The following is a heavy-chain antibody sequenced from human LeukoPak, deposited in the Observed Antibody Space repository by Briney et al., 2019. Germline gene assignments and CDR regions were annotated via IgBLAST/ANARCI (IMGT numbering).Heavy chain of an antibody. V-gene: IGHV3-30*02. CDR2: IRYDGSNK. Sequence: GGSLRLSCTASGFTFSSYAMHWVRQAPGKGLEWVAFIRYDGSNKYYADSVKGRFTISRDNSKNTLYLQMNSLRAEDTAVYYCAKQAYSSSWPYFDYWGQGTLVTVSS. CDR1: GFTFSSYA. CDR3: AKQAYSSSWPYFDY. J-gene: IGHJ4*02. D-gene: IGHD6-13*01.